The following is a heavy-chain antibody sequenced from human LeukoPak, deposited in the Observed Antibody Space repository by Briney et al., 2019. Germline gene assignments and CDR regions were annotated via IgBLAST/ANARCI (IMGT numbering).Heavy chain of an antibody. CDR3: ARGRGIQAWIYDFDY. CDR1: GGSISSSNW. D-gene: IGHD5-18*01. CDR2: IKEDGSEK. V-gene: IGHV3-7*01. J-gene: IGHJ4*02. Sequence: PSETLTLTCAVSGGSISSSNWWSWVRQPPGKGLEWVANIKEDGSEKYYVDSVKGRFTISRDNAKKSLYLQMNSLRAEDTAVYYCARGRGIQAWIYDFDYWGQGTLVTVSS.